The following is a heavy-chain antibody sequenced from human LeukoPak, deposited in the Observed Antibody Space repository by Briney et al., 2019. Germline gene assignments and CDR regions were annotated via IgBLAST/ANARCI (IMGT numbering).Heavy chain of an antibody. D-gene: IGHD3-9*01. Sequence: GGSLRLSCAASGFTFDDYGMSWVRQAPGKGLEWVAGINWNGGSTGYADSVKGRFTISRDNAKNSLYLQMNSLRAEDTALYSCAREGGRYFAWLWFMDVWGKGTTVTVSS. CDR3: AREGGRYFAWLWFMDV. J-gene: IGHJ6*03. CDR2: INWNGGST. V-gene: IGHV3-20*04. CDR1: GFTFDDYG.